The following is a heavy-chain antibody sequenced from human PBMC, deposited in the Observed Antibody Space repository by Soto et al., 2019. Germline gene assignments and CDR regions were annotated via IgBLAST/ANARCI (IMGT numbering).Heavy chain of an antibody. CDR1: GFTFSSYA. J-gene: IGHJ5*02. CDR2: ISGSGGST. CDR3: ANSHCSSTSCYGWFDP. D-gene: IGHD2-2*01. Sequence: GGSLRLSCAASGFTFSSYAMSWVRQAPGKGLEWVSAISGSGGSTYYADSVKGRFTISRDNSKNTLYLQMNSLRAEDTAVYYCANSHCSSTSCYGWFDPWGQGTLVTVSS. V-gene: IGHV3-23*01.